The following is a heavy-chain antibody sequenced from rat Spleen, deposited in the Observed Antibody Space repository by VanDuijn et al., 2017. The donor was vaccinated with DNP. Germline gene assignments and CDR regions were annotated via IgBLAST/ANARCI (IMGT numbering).Heavy chain of an antibody. J-gene: IGHJ2*01. Sequence: EVQLVESGGGLVQPGRSMKLSCAASGFTFSDYAMAWVRQAPKKGLEWVATIIYDGSSTYYRDAVKGRFTISRDNAKSTLYLQVSSLRSEDTATYYCTSNPHIRTAAPFDYWGQGVMVTVSS. D-gene: IGHD3-8*01. CDR1: GFTFSDYA. CDR2: IIYDGSST. V-gene: IGHV5-7*01. CDR3: TSNPHIRTAAPFDY.